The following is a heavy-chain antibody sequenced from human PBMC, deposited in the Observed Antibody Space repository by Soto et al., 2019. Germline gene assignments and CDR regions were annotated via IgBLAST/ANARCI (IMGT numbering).Heavy chain of an antibody. J-gene: IGHJ4*02. CDR2: INAGNGNT. CDR3: ARDYDSSGYPRYYFDY. D-gene: IGHD3-22*01. Sequence: QVQLVQSGAEEKKPGASVKVSCKASGYTFTSYAMHWVRQAPGQRLEWMGWINAGNGNTKYSQKFQGRVTITRDTSSSTAYTELSSLRSEDTAVYYCARDYDSSGYPRYYFDYWGQGTLVTVSS. CDR1: GYTFTSYA. V-gene: IGHV1-3*05.